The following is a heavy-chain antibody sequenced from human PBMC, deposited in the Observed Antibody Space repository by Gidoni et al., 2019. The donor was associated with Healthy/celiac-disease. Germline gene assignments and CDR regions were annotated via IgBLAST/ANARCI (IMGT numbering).Heavy chain of an antibody. D-gene: IGHD3-22*01. CDR2: ISGSGGST. Sequence: EVQLLESGGGLVQPGGSLRLSCAASGFTFSSYAMSWVRQAPGKGLEWVSAISGSGGSTYYADSVKGRFTISRDNSKNTLYLQMNSLRAEDTAVYYCAKDGDYYYDSSGYYSWGAFDIWGQGTMVTVSS. CDR3: AKDGDYYYDSSGYYSWGAFDI. J-gene: IGHJ3*02. CDR1: GFTFSSYA. V-gene: IGHV3-23*01.